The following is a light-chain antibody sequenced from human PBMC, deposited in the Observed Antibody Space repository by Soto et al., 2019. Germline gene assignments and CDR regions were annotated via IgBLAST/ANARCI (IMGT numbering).Light chain of an antibody. V-gene: IGKV3-11*01. CDR3: QQRSYWPMT. J-gene: IGKJ4*01. Sequence: EIVLTQSPVTLSLSPGERATLSCRASQSVSSFLAWYQQRRGQAPRLLIYDASNRATGIPARFSGSGSGTDFTLTISSLEPEDFAIYYCQQRSYWPMTFGGGTKVEIK. CDR2: DAS. CDR1: QSVSSF.